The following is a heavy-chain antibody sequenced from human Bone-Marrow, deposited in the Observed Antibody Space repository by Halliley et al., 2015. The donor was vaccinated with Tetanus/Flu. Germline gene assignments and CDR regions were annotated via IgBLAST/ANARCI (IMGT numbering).Heavy chain of an antibody. V-gene: IGHV4-34*01. J-gene: IGHJ6*02. CDR2: INHSGST. D-gene: IGHD2-21*01. Sequence: LRLSCALYGGSFSGHYWTWLRQSPGKGLEWIGEINHSGSTKYTSSLKSRVAMSIDASKRQFYLKLTSVTAEDTAVYYCAKGDCDGINCFPWYYYYGMHVWGQGTKVLVSS. CDR3: AKGDCDGINCFPWYYYYGMHV. CDR1: GGSFSGHY.